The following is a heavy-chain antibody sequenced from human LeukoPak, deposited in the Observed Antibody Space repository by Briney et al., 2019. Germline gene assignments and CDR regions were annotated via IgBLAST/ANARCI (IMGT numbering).Heavy chain of an antibody. J-gene: IGHJ5*02. Sequence: SETLSLTCTVSGGSISSSSSYWGWIRQPPGKGLEWIGHIFHSGRTSYNPSLMSRVTISVDTSKNQFSLKLSSVTAADTAVYYCARGARSRGRIRFDPWGQGTLVTVSS. V-gene: IGHV4-39*07. CDR2: IFHSGRT. D-gene: IGHD1-26*01. CDR3: ARGARSRGRIRFDP. CDR1: GGSISSSSSY.